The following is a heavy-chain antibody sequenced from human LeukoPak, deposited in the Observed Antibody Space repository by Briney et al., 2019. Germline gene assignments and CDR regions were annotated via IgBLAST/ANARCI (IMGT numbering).Heavy chain of an antibody. Sequence: PSETLSLTCTVSGGSISSSSYYWGWIRQPPGKGLEWIGSIYYSGSTYYNPSLKSRVTISVDTSKNQFSLKLSSVTAADTAVSYCAIIPYWAPGDDAFDIWGQGTMVTVSS. CDR2: IYYSGST. J-gene: IGHJ3*02. CDR3: AIIPYWAPGDDAFDI. V-gene: IGHV4-39*07. CDR1: GGSISSSSYY. D-gene: IGHD2-8*02.